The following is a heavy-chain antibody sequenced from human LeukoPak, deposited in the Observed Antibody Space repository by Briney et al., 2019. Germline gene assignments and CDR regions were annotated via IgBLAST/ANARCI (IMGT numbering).Heavy chain of an antibody. Sequence: SEALSLTCTVSGGSISNYYWNWSRPRPGEGLEWGGHISYSGGTKYNPSLQSRVTISIDTSKNQFSLNLSSVTAADTAVYYCARRVIMSAAGVPDTWPDRWGQGILVTVS. D-gene: IGHD2-8*01. J-gene: IGHJ5*02. V-gene: IGHV4-59*08. CDR2: ISYSGGT. CDR1: GGSISNYY. CDR3: ARRVIMSAAGVPDTWPDR.